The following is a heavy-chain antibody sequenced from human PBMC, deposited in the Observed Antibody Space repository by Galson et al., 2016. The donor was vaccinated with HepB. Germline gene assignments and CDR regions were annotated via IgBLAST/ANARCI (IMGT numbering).Heavy chain of an antibody. D-gene: IGHD6-6*01. J-gene: IGHJ4*02. CDR1: GFTFHDYA. V-gene: IGHV3-49*03. CDR3: TRVLRLTIATGLYYFDH. CDR2: MRSNFYGATT. Sequence: SLRLSCAASGFTFHDYAVNWFRQAPGKGLEWVGFMRSNFYGATTEYAAPVKGRFTISRDVSKNIAYLQMDSLTTGDTAVYYCTRVLRLTIATGLYYFDHWGQGTLVTVSS.